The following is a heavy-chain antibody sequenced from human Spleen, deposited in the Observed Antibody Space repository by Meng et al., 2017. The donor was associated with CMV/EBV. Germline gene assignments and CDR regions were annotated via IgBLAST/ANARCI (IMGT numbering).Heavy chain of an antibody. CDR1: GFTFSSYA. CDR2: ISYDGSNK. J-gene: IGHJ4*02. CDR3: AKDKESGSYYYFDY. D-gene: IGHD1-26*01. Sequence: GESLKISCAASGFTFSSYAMHWVRQAPGKGLEWVAVISYDGSNKYYADSVKGRFTISRDNAKSSLYLQMNSLRAEDTALYYCAKDKESGSYYYFDYWGQGALVTVSS. V-gene: IGHV3-30-3*01.